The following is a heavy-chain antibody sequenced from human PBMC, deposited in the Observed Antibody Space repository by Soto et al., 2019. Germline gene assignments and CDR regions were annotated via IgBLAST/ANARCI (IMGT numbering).Heavy chain of an antibody. CDR1: GFTFSNYA. V-gene: IGHV3-23*01. Sequence: EVQLLESGGGLVQPGGSLRLSCAASGFTFSNYAMTWVRQAPGKGLQWVSAISGSGSSTKYADSVKGRFTISRDNSKSTLSLQMNSLRGEDTAVYFCARGFATTGYLVDYWSQGTLVTVSS. D-gene: IGHD3-9*01. J-gene: IGHJ4*02. CDR2: ISGSGSST. CDR3: ARGFATTGYLVDY.